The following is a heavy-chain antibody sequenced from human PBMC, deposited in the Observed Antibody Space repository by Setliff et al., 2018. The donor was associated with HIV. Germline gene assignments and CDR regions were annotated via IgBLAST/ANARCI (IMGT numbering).Heavy chain of an antibody. CDR2: ISTYNGNT. V-gene: IGHV1-18*01. CDR1: GYTFTRYD. Sequence: ASVKVSCKASGYTFTRYDINWVRQAPGQGPEWMGWISTYNGNTNYAQKFQGRVTMTTDTSTSTVYMELRSLRSDDTAVYYCAKDPSVTVTTIWGQGTMVTVSS. J-gene: IGHJ3*02. CDR3: AKDPSVTVTTI. D-gene: IGHD4-17*01.